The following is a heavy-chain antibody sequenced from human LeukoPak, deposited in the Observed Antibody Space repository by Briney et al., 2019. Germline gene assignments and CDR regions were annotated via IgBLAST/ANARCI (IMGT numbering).Heavy chain of an antibody. CDR2: ISSSSSYT. J-gene: IGHJ3*02. Sequence: GGSLGLSCAASGFTFSDYYMSWIRQAPGKGLEWVSYISSSSSYTNYADSVKGRFTISRDNAKNSLYLQMNSLRAEDTAVYYCARDSTYGDYVPLWAFDIWGQGTMVTVSS. V-gene: IGHV3-11*06. CDR1: GFTFSDYY. D-gene: IGHD4-17*01. CDR3: ARDSTYGDYVPLWAFDI.